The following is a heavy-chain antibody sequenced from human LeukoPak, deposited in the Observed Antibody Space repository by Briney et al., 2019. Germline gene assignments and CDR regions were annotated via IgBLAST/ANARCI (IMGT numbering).Heavy chain of an antibody. CDR3: ARDRGTGGAFDI. Sequence: GGSLRLSCAASGFTFSDYHMSWIRQAPGKGLEWVSYIISSSSHIYYADSVKGRFTISRDNAKNSLYLEMNSLRAEDTAVYYCARDRGTGGAFDIWGQGTKVTVSS. D-gene: IGHD3-10*01. V-gene: IGHV3-11*01. J-gene: IGHJ3*02. CDR2: IISSSSHI. CDR1: GFTFSDYH.